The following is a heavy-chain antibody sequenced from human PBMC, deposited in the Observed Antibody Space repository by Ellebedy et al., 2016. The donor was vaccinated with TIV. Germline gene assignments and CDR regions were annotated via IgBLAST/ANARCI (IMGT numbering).Heavy chain of an antibody. CDR1: GYSFTSYW. J-gene: IGHJ3*02. Sequence: GGSLRLSXKGSGYSFTSYWIAWVRQMPGKGLEWMGIIYPGDSDTRYSPSFQGQVTISADKSISTAYLQWSSLKASDTAMYYCARQWMYSSSSGDDAFDIWGQGTMVTVSS. CDR3: ARQWMYSSSSGDDAFDI. V-gene: IGHV5-51*01. D-gene: IGHD6-6*01. CDR2: IYPGDSDT.